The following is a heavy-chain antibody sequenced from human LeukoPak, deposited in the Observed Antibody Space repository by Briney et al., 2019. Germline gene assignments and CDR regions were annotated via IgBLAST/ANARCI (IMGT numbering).Heavy chain of an antibody. CDR3: ARAIAVAGTCFDY. CDR1: GYTFTSYY. CDR2: INPSGGST. J-gene: IGHJ4*02. Sequence: GASVKVSCKASGYTFTSYYMHWVRQAPGQGLEWMGIINPSGGSTNYPQKFQGRVTMTRDTSTSTVYMELSSLRSEDTAVYYCARAIAVAGTCFDYWGQGTLVTVSS. V-gene: IGHV1-46*01. D-gene: IGHD6-19*01.